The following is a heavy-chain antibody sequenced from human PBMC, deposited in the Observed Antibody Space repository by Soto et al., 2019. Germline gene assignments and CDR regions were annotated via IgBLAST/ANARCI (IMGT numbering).Heavy chain of an antibody. D-gene: IGHD2-8*01. CDR1: GGSISSYY. CDR2: IYYSGST. Sequence: SETLSLTCTVSGGSISSYYWSWIRQPPGKGLEWIGYIYYSGSTNYNPSLKSRVTISVDTSKNQFSLKLSSVTAADTAVYYCARDVLVYASVNDAFDIWGQGTMVTVSS. J-gene: IGHJ3*02. CDR3: ARDVLVYASVNDAFDI. V-gene: IGHV4-59*08.